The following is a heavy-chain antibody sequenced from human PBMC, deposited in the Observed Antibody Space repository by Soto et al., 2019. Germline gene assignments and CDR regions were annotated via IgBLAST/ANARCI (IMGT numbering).Heavy chain of an antibody. CDR1: GFTFSSYS. D-gene: IGHD3-16*02. CDR2: ISSSSSTI. V-gene: IGHV3-48*02. CDR3: ARANYDYVWGSYRYYYFDY. Sequence: GGSLRLSCAASGFTFSSYSMNWVRQAPGKGLEWVSYISSSSSTIYYADSVKGRFTIPRDNAKNSLYLQMNSLRDEDTAVYYCARANYDYVWGSYRYYYFDYWGQGTLVTVSS. J-gene: IGHJ4*02.